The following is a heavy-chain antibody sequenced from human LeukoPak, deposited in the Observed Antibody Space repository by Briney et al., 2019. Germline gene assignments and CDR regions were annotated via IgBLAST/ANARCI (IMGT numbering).Heavy chain of an antibody. V-gene: IGHV1-8*01. CDR2: MNPNSGNT. J-gene: IGHJ6*02. CDR3: ARVVGGIAAAGNTLKNGMDV. D-gene: IGHD6-13*01. CDR1: GYTFTSYD. Sequence: ASVKVSCKASGYTFTSYDINWVRQATGQGLEWMGWMNPNSGNTGYAQKFQGRVTMNRNTSISTAYMELSSLRSEDTAVYYCARVVGGIAAAGNTLKNGMDVWGQGTTVTVSS.